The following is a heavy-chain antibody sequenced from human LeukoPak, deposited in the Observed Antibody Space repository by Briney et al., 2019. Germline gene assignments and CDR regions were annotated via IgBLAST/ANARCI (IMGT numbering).Heavy chain of an antibody. CDR2: ISYDESQK. V-gene: IGHV3-30-3*01. CDR3: ARAYDSSWHNFDY. CDR1: GFTQSRFP. D-gene: IGHD6-13*01. J-gene: IGHJ4*02. Sequence: GGPVRLLRAASGFTQSRFPMHGVRHNTGRGGECVAVISYDESQKWYAHSGKGRFTISRDISKNTLYLEMDSLRYEDTAVYYCARAYDSSWHNFDYWGQGSLVTVSS.